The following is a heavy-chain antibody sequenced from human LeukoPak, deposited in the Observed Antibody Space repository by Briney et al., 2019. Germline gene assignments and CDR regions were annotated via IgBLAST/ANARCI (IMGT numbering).Heavy chain of an antibody. J-gene: IGHJ3*02. CDR1: GGSISSYY. CDR3: ARVVMTSDAFDI. V-gene: IGHV4-59*01. CDR2: INYSGST. D-gene: IGHD4-11*01. Sequence: SETLSLTCTVSGGSISSYYWSWIRQPPGKGLEWIGYINYSGSTNYNPSLKSRVTISVDTSKNQFSLKLSSVTAADTAVYYCARVVMTSDAFDIWGQGTMVTVSS.